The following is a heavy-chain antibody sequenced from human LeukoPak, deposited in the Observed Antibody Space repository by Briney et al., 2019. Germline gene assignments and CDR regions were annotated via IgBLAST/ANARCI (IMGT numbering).Heavy chain of an antibody. D-gene: IGHD6-19*01. J-gene: IGHJ4*02. CDR1: GFTFSSYA. V-gene: IGHV3-23*01. CDR3: AKDLRSGWYYEGIDYFDY. CDR2: ISGSGGST. Sequence: PGGSLRLSCAASGFTFSSYAMSWVRQAPGKGLEWVSAISGSGGSTYYADSVKGRFTISRDNSKNTLYLQMNSLRAEDTAVYYCAKDLRSGWYYEGIDYFDYWGQGTLVTVSS.